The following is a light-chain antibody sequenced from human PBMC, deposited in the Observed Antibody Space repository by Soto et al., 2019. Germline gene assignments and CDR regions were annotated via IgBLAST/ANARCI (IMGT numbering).Light chain of an antibody. CDR1: QSISSN. CDR3: QQYNNWPRAT. V-gene: IGKV3-15*01. J-gene: IGKJ4*01. CDR2: RTS. Sequence: ETVMTQSPATLSVSPGERATLSCRASQSISSNLAWYQQKPGQAPRLLMLRTSTRATGVPTRFSDSGSGTEFNITISSLQSEDFAVYYCQQYNNWPRATFGGGTKVEIK.